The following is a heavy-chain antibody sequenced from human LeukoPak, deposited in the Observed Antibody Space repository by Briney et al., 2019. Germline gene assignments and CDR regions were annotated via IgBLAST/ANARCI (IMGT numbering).Heavy chain of an antibody. V-gene: IGHV4-38-2*02. CDR3: ARDPYCSGGSCYPFDY. Sequence: ASETLSLTCTVSGYSISSGYFWGWIRQPPGKGLEWIGSMYHSGSIYHNPSLKSRVTISLDTSRNQFSLKLYSVTAADTAVYYWARDPYCSGGSCYPFDYWGQGTLVTVSS. CDR2: MYHSGSI. D-gene: IGHD2-15*01. CDR1: GYSISSGYF. J-gene: IGHJ4*02.